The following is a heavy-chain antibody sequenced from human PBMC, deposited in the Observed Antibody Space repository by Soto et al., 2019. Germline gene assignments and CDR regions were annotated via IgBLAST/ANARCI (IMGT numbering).Heavy chain of an antibody. D-gene: IGHD7-27*01. J-gene: IGHJ4*02. V-gene: IGHV3-21*01. CDR3: ARAGELGY. Sequence: EVQLVESGGGLVKPGGSLRLSCAASGFTFSSYSMNWVRQAPGKGLEWVSSISSSSSYIYYADSVKGRFTISRDNAKNSLDLQRNSLRAGDTAVYYCARAGELGYWGQGTLVTVSS. CDR1: GFTFSSYS. CDR2: ISSSSSYI.